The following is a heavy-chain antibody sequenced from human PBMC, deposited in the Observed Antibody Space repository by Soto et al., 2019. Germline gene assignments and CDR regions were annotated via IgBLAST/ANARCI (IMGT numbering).Heavy chain of an antibody. D-gene: IGHD3-3*01. Sequence: ASVKVSCKASGYTFTGYYMHWVRQAPGQGLEWMGWINPNSGGTNYAQKFQGWVTMTRDTSISTAYMELSRLRSDDTAVYYCARLSHRYDFWSGYHPYYFDDWGQGTLGTAPQ. J-gene: IGHJ4*02. CDR3: ARLSHRYDFWSGYHPYYFDD. V-gene: IGHV1-2*04. CDR2: INPNSGGT. CDR1: GYTFTGYY.